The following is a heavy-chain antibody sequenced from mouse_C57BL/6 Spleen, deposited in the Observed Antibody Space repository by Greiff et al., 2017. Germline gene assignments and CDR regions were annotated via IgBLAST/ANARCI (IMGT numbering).Heavy chain of an antibody. D-gene: IGHD2-1*01. Sequence: VQLQQPGPELVKPGASVKISCKASGYAFSSSWMNWVKQRPGKGLEWIGRIYPGDGDTNYNGKFKGKATLTVDKSSSTAYMQLSSLTSEDSAVYFCARDYGRSRWYVDVWGTGTTVTGAS. CDR3: ARDYGRSRWYVDV. V-gene: IGHV1-82*01. J-gene: IGHJ1*03. CDR1: GYAFSSSW. CDR2: IYPGDGDT.